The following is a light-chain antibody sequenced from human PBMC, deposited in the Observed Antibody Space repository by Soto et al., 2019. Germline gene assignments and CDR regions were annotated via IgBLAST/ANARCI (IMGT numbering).Light chain of an antibody. CDR3: CSYAGSRGV. J-gene: IGLJ2*01. Sequence: QSALTQPRSVSGSPGQSVTISCSGTSSDVGGYNYVSWYQQHPGKAPKLMIYDVSKRPSGVPDRFSGSKSGNTASLTISGLQAEDEADYHCCSYAGSRGVFGGGTKVTVL. CDR2: DVS. CDR1: SSDVGGYNY. V-gene: IGLV2-11*01.